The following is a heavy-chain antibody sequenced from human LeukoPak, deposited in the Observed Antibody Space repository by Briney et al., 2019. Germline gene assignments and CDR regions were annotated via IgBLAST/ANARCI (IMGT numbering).Heavy chain of an antibody. Sequence: GGSLRLSCLASEFAFSSYSINWVRQAPRKGLEWVSYISSSSSYTNYADSVKGRFTISRDNAKNSLYLQMNSLRAEDTAVYYCARSTVALDYWGQGTLVTVSS. CDR3: ARSTVALDY. J-gene: IGHJ4*02. V-gene: IGHV3-21*05. D-gene: IGHD4-23*01. CDR2: ISSSSSYT. CDR1: EFAFSSYS.